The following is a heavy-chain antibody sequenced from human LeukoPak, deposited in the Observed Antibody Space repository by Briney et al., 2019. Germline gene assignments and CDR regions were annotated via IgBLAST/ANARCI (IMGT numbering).Heavy chain of an antibody. D-gene: IGHD3-10*01. Sequence: ASVKVSCKASGYTFTSYYMHWVRQAPGQGLAWMGIINPSGGSTSYAQKFQGRVTMTRDTSTSTVYMELSSLRSEDTAVYYCATSTMGRFYFDYWGQGTLVTVSS. V-gene: IGHV1-46*01. CDR2: INPSGGST. CDR3: ATSTMGRFYFDY. CDR1: GYTFTSYY. J-gene: IGHJ4*02.